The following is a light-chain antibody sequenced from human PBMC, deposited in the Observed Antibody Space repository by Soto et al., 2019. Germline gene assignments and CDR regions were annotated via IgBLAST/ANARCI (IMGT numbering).Light chain of an antibody. CDR2: EVS. CDR3: CSYAGSSTFYV. Sequence: QSALTQPASVSGSPGQSITISCTGTSSDVGSYNLVSWYQQHPGKAPKLMIYEVSKRPSGVSNRFSGSKSGNTASLTISGLQAEYEADYYCCSYAGSSTFYVFVTGTKLTVL. J-gene: IGLJ1*01. V-gene: IGLV2-23*02. CDR1: SSDVGSYNL.